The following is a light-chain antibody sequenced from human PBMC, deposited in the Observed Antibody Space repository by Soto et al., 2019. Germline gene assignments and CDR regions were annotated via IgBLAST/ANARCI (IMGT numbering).Light chain of an antibody. CDR1: QAISVY. J-gene: IGKJ5*01. V-gene: IGKV1-27*01. CDR2: SAS. CDR3: QKFSTAPLT. Sequence: DIQMTQSPSSLSASVGDRVTITCRASQAISVYLAWYQQKPGKVPKLLIYSASTLQSGVPSRFSGSGSGRDFTLTISSLQPEDVAAYYCQKFSTAPLTVGEGTLLEIK.